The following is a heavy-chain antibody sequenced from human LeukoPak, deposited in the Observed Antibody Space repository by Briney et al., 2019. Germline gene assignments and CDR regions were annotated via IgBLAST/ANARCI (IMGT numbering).Heavy chain of an antibody. V-gene: IGHV1-3*01. CDR2: VNAGNGNT. Sequence: ASVKVSCKASGYTFTDYAVNWMRHAPGERLEWMGWVNAGNGNTKYSQKFQGRVTITRDRSASTAYMELSSLRSEDTAVYYCARGRWSTASAPYYFDSWGQETLVTVS. CDR1: GYTFTDYA. J-gene: IGHJ4*02. CDR3: ARGRWSTASAPYYFDS. D-gene: IGHD5/OR15-5a*01.